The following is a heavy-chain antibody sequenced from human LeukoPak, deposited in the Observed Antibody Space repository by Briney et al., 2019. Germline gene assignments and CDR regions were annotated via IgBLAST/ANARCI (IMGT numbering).Heavy chain of an antibody. CDR1: GFIFSKYA. Sequence: GGSLRLSCAASGFIFSKYAMNWVRQAPEKGLEWVSAISGSGGATDYADSVKGRFTISRDNSNNTVFLEMNSLRAEDTAVYYCATNYYASWFYGYWGQGTLVTVSS. CDR2: ISGSGGAT. CDR3: ATNYYASWFYGY. J-gene: IGHJ4*02. D-gene: IGHD3-22*01. V-gene: IGHV3-23*01.